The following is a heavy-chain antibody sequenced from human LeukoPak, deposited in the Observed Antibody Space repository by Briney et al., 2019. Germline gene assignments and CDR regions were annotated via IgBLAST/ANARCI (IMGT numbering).Heavy chain of an antibody. CDR2: IYYSGNT. J-gene: IGHJ4*02. CDR3: AVTATPGHYFDY. Sequence: PSETLSLTCTVSGGSIISSSNYWGWIRQPPGKGLEWLGSIYYSGNTYYNPSLKSRVTISVDTSKNQFSLKLSSLTAADTAVYYCAVTATPGHYFDYWGQGSLVTVSS. V-gene: IGHV4-39*01. D-gene: IGHD2-15*01. CDR1: GGSIISSSNY.